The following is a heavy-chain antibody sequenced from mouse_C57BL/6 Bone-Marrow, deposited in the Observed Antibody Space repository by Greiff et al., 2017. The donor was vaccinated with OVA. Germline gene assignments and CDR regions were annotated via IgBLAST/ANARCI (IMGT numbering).Heavy chain of an antibody. CDR2: IYPGDGDT. V-gene: IGHV1-82*01. J-gene: IGHJ4*01. CDR1: GYAFSSSW. D-gene: IGHD2-4*01. CDR3: AREGTYDYDGGDDAMDY. Sequence: VQLQQSGPELVKPGASVKISCKASGYAFSSSWMNWVKQRPGKGLEWIGRIYPGDGDTNYNGKFKGKATLTADKSSSTAYMQLSSLTSEDSAVYCCAREGTYDYDGGDDAMDYWGQGTSVTVSS.